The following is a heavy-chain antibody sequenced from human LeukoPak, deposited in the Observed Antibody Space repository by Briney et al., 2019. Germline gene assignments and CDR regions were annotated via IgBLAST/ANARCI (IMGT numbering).Heavy chain of an antibody. V-gene: IGHV3-30*02. J-gene: IGHJ6*03. CDR2: IRYDGTNK. Sequence: PGGSLRLSCAASGFTFSSYGMHWVRQAPGKGLEWVAFIRYDGTNKYYADSVKGRFTISRDNSKNSLYLQMNSLRAEDTAVYYCARHCGGDCQRDGANYYMDVWGKGTTVTVSS. D-gene: IGHD2-21*02. CDR1: GFTFSSYG. CDR3: ARHCGGDCQRDGANYYMDV.